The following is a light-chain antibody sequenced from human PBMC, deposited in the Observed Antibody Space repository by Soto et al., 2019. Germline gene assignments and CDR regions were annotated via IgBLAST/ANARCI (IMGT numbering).Light chain of an antibody. CDR2: GAS. V-gene: IGKV3-20*01. Sequence: EIVLTQSPGTLSLSPGERATLSCRASQSVSDSFIAWYQQRPGQAPRLLIYGASQRATGIPDRFRGSGSGTHFSLTINRLEPEDFAVYYCQHYQAFGGGTKVDI. CDR1: QSVSDSF. CDR3: QHYQA. J-gene: IGKJ4*01.